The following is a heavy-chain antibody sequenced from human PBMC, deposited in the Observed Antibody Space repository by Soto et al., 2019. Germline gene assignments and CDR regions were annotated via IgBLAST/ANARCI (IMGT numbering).Heavy chain of an antibody. CDR3: ARERLYGPASA. V-gene: IGHV3-53*01. J-gene: IGHJ4*02. CDR1: GFSVSNNY. CDR2: IYNGGTT. D-gene: IGHD3-10*01. Sequence: VGSLRLSCAASGFSVSNNYMTWVRQAPGKGLEWVSAIYNGGTTYYADSVKGRFTISRDNSKNTLYLQMNSLRAEDTAVYYCARERLYGPASAWGQGTLVTVSS.